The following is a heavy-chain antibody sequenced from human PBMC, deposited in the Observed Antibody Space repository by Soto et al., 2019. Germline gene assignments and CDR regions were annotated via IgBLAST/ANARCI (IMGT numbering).Heavy chain of an antibody. V-gene: IGHV3-21*01. D-gene: IGHD2-2*01. CDR3: AGLPRCSSTSCYGGDEREIDY. J-gene: IGHJ4*02. CDR1: GFTFSSYS. Sequence: GGSLRLSCAASGFTFSSYSMNWVRQAPGKGLEWVSSISSSSSYIYYADSVKGRFTISRDNAKNSLYLQMNSLRAEDTAVYYCAGLPRCSSTSCYGGDEREIDYWGQGTLVTVSS. CDR2: ISSSSSYI.